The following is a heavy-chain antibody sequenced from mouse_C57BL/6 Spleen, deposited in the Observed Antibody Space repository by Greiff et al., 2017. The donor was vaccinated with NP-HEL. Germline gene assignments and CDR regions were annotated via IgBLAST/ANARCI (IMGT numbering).Heavy chain of an antibody. Sequence: QVQLQQPGAELVKPGASVKLSCKASGYTFTRYWLQWVKQRPGQGLAWIGELDPSDSYTNYNQKFKGKATLTVDTSSSTAYMQLSSLTSEDSAVYYCARRHYYGSSPYAMDYWGQGTSVTVSS. CDR2: LDPSDSYT. J-gene: IGHJ4*01. CDR1: GYTFTRYW. CDR3: ARRHYYGSSPYAMDY. D-gene: IGHD1-1*01. V-gene: IGHV1-50*01.